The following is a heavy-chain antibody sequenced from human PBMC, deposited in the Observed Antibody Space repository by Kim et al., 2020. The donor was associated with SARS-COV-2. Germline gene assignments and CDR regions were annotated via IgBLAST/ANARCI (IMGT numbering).Heavy chain of an antibody. CDR3: ARATAVPTAYYYFDLDV. V-gene: IGHV1-69*01. Sequence: GSFTDFAFTWVRQTPGRGLEWMGGITPLFGGPTDYAQRFHDRLTITADATTNTVYMDLSSLTSTDTAVYYCARATAVPTAYYYFDLDVWV. CDR2: ITPLFGGPT. CDR1: GSFTDFA. D-gene: IGHD3-10*02. J-gene: IGHJ6*02.